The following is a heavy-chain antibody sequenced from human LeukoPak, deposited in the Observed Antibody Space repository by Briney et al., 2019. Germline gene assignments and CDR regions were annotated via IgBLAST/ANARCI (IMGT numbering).Heavy chain of an antibody. J-gene: IGHJ3*02. D-gene: IGHD6-19*01. CDR2: IYYSGST. CDR3: ARQGYSSGWSHAFDI. V-gene: IGHV4-59*08. CDR1: GGSISSYY. Sequence: SETLSLTCTVSGGSISSYYWSWIRQPPGKGLEWIGYIYYSGSTNYNPSLKSRVTISVDTSKNQFSLKLSSVTAADTAVYYCARQGYSSGWSHAFDIWGQGTMVTVSS.